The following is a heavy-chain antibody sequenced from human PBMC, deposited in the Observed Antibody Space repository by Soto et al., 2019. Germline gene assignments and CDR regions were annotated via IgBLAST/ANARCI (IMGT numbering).Heavy chain of an antibody. CDR2: IYYSGST. J-gene: IGHJ4*02. CDR1: GGSISSGGYY. Sequence: KPSETLSLTCTVSGGSISSGGYYWSWIRQHPGKGLGWIGYIYYSGSTYYNPSPKSRVTISVDTSKNQFSLKLSSVTAADTAVYYCATTMVRGVIIFDYWGQGTLVTVSS. V-gene: IGHV4-31*03. D-gene: IGHD3-10*01. CDR3: ATTMVRGVIIFDY.